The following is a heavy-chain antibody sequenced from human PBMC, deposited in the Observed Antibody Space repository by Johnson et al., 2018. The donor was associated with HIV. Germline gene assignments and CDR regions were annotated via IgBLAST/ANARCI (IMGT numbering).Heavy chain of an antibody. V-gene: IGHV3-33*01. CDR1: GFTFSSYG. D-gene: IGHD2-2*01. Sequence: QVQLVESGGGVVQPGRSLRLSCAASGFTFSSYGMHWVRQAPGKGLEWVAVIWYDGSNKYYADSVKGRFTISRDNSKNTLYLQMNSLRGDDTAVYYCARPAIVVLPAGAFDIWGPGTMVTVSS. J-gene: IGHJ3*02. CDR3: ARPAIVVLPAGAFDI. CDR2: IWYDGSNK.